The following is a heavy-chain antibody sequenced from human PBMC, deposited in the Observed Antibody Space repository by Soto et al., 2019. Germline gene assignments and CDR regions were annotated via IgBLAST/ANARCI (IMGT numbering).Heavy chain of an antibody. CDR3: ARDGYCSGGSCYSVPVFDY. J-gene: IGHJ4*02. D-gene: IGHD2-15*01. V-gene: IGHV3-33*01. CDR2: IWYDGSNE. Sequence: GGSLRLSCAASGSTFSSYAMHWVRQAPGKGLEWVAVIWYDGSNEDYADSVKGRFTISRDNSKNTLFLLMNSLRVEDTAVYYCARDGYCSGGSCYSVPVFDYWGQGTLVTVSS. CDR1: GSTFSSYA.